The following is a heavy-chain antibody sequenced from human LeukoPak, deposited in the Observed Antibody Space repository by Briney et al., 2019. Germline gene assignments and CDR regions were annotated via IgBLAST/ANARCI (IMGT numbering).Heavy chain of an antibody. J-gene: IGHJ4*02. CDR1: GYTFTSYA. V-gene: IGHV7-4-1*02. CDR3: ARGLSVLNWNDLSRISGY. Sequence: GASVKVSCKGSGYTFTSYAMNWVRQAPGQGLEWMGWINTNTGNPTYAQGFAGRFVFSLDTSVSTAYLQISSLKAEDTAVYYCARGLSVLNWNDLSRISGYWGQGTLVTVSS. D-gene: IGHD1-1*01. CDR2: INTNTGNP.